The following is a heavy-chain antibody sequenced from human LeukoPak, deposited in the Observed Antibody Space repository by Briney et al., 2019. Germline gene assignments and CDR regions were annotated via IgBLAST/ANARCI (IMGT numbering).Heavy chain of an antibody. CDR3: ARDPGGSYFSWFDP. D-gene: IGHD1-26*01. Sequence: PSETLSLTCTVSGGSISSYYWSWIRQPAGKGLEWIGRIYTSVGTNYNPSLKSRVTMSVDTSKNQFSLKLSSVTAADTAVYYCARDPGGSYFSWFDPWGQGTLVTVSS. J-gene: IGHJ5*02. CDR2: IYTSVGT. V-gene: IGHV4-4*07. CDR1: GGSISSYY.